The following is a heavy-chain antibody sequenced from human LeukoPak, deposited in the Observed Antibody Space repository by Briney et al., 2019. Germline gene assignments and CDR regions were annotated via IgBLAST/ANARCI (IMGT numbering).Heavy chain of an antibody. CDR3: ARGGGSYYGVDY. CDR1: GGSISSYY. CDR2: IYYSGST. D-gene: IGHD1-26*01. V-gene: IGHV4-59*01. J-gene: IGHJ4*02. Sequence: KPSETLSLTCTVSGGSISSYYWSWIRQPPGKGLEWIGYIYYSGSTNYNPSLKSRVTISVDTSKNQFSLKLSSVTAADTAVYYCARGGGSYYGVDYWGQGTLVTVSS.